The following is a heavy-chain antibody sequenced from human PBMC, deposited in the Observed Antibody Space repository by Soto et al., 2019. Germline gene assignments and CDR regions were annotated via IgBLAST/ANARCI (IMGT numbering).Heavy chain of an antibody. CDR3: AGGNYDFLSAPPLYYYYCGMDF. Sequence: GESLKISCKGSGYSFTSYWISWVRQMPGKGLEWMGRIDPSDSYTNYSPSFQGHVTISADKSISTAYLQWSSLKASDTAMYYCAGGNYDFLSAPPLYYYYCGMDFWGQGTTVTVSS. CDR1: GYSFTSYW. J-gene: IGHJ6*02. CDR2: IDPSDSYT. V-gene: IGHV5-10-1*01. D-gene: IGHD3-9*01.